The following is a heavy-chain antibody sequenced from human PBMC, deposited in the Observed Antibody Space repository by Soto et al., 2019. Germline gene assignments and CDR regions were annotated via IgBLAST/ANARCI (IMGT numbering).Heavy chain of an antibody. D-gene: IGHD1-26*01. J-gene: IGHJ6*03. CDR2: IYYSGTA. CDR3: ARSLPGGTVFYMDI. CDR1: GGSITGGFSY. V-gene: IGHV4-31*03. Sequence: QLQLRESGPGLVQPAQTLSLTCTVAGGSITGGFSYWTWVRQHPGKGLEWVGHIYYSGTAYYNPSLKSRVALSVDPSQNRFSPKLSSVTAADTDLYFCARSLPGGTVFYMDIWGEGTTVTVSS.